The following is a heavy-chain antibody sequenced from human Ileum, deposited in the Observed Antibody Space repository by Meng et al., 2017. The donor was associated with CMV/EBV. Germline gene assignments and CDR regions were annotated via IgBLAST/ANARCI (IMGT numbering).Heavy chain of an antibody. CDR3: ARYSSSSSGGFDY. J-gene: IGHJ4*02. Sequence: ASVKVSCKASGGTFSSYAISWVRQAPGQGLEWMGWINPNSGGTNYAQKFQGRVTMTRDTSISTAYMELSRLRSDDTAVYYCARYSSSSSGGFDYWGQGTLVTVSS. V-gene: IGHV1-2*02. D-gene: IGHD6-6*01. CDR1: GGTFSSYA. CDR2: INPNSGGT.